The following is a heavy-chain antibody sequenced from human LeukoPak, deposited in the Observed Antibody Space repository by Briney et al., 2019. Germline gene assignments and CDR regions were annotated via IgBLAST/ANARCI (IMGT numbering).Heavy chain of an antibody. J-gene: IGHJ5*02. CDR3: ARGADGVSSNSRGWFDP. D-gene: IGHD2-15*01. V-gene: IGHV3-21*01. CDR2: ISTSSSYI. Sequence: GGSLRLSCAASGFTFSSHNMNWVRRAPGKGLEWVSSISTSSSYIYYADSVKGRFTISRDNAKSSLYLQMNSLRAEDTAVYYCARGADGVSSNSRGWFDPWGQGTLVTVSS. CDR1: GFTFSSHN.